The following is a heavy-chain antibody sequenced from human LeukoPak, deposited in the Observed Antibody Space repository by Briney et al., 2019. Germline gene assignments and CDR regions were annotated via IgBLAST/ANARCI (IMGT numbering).Heavy chain of an antibody. CDR3: ARGIGGVLYNWFDP. Sequence: PXXSLRLSCAXXGFTFXNYAISWVRQVPGKGLEWVAVISYDGSNKYYADSVKGRFTISRDNSKNTLYLQMNSLRAEDTAVYYCARGIGGVLYNWFDPWGQGTLVTVSS. CDR2: ISYDGSNK. J-gene: IGHJ5*02. CDR1: GFTFXNYA. V-gene: IGHV3-30-3*01. D-gene: IGHD2-8*01.